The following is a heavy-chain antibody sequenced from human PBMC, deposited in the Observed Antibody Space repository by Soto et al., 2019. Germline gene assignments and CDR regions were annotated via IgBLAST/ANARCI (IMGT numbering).Heavy chain of an antibody. J-gene: IGHJ4*02. CDR2: ISSNGGST. CDR3: ARGGSSSWYLDY. CDR1: GFTFSSYA. Sequence: GGSLRLSCAASGFTFSSYAMHWVRQAPGKGLEYVSAISSNGGSTYYANSVKGRFTISRDNSKNTLYLQMGSLRAEDMAVYYCARGGSSSWYLDYWGQGTLVTVSS. D-gene: IGHD6-13*01. V-gene: IGHV3-64*01.